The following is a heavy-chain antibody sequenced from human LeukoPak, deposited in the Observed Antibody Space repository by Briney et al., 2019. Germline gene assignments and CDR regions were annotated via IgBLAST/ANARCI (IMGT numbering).Heavy chain of an antibody. J-gene: IGHJ3*02. CDR2: IYPRDSDT. Sequence: GESLKISCKGSGYSFTTYRIGWVRQMPGKGLEWMGIIYPRDSDTRYSPSFQGQVTISADKSITTAYLQWSSLKASDTAMYYCARRHLSARAFDIWGQGTMVTVSS. V-gene: IGHV5-51*01. CDR3: ARRHLSARAFDI. D-gene: IGHD3-16*01. CDR1: GYSFTTYR.